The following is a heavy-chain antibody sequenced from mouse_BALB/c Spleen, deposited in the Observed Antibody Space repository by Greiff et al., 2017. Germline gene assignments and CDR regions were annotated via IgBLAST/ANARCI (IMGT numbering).Heavy chain of an antibody. Sequence: QVQLQQSGAELVRPGTSVKISCKASGYAFTNYWLGWVKQRPGHGLEWIGDIYPGSGNTYYNEKFKGKATLTADKSSSTAYMQLSSLTSEDSAVYFCAPRMGLRRPFAYWGQGTLVTVSA. CDR1: GYAFTNYW. D-gene: IGHD2-4*01. V-gene: IGHV1-63*01. J-gene: IGHJ3*01. CDR2: IYPGSGNT. CDR3: APRMGLRRPFAY.